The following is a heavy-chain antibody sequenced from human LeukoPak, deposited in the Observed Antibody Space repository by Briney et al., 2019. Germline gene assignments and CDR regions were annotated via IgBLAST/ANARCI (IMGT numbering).Heavy chain of an antibody. Sequence: GESLQISCQGSGYSFTSYWIGWVRQVPGKGLEWMGIIYPGDSDARYSPSFQGQVTISADKSISTAYLQWSSLKASDTAMYYCARIPTPAAMVDYWGQGTLVTVSS. CDR3: ARIPTPAAMVDY. V-gene: IGHV5-51*01. J-gene: IGHJ4*02. CDR2: IYPGDSDA. D-gene: IGHD2-2*01. CDR1: GYSFTSYW.